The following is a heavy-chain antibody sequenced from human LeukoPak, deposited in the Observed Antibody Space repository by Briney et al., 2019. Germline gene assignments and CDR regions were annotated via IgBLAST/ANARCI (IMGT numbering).Heavy chain of an antibody. CDR2: IIPMIGTA. CDR1: GGTISSYD. D-gene: IGHD2-2*01. CDR3: AREAPYCTSTSCQWIGPGAFDL. Sequence: GASVKDSCRASGGTISSYDISWVRPAPGQGLESMGGIIPMIGTANYAQKFQGRVTITADESTSTAYMELSRLRSEDTAVYYCAREAPYCTSTSCQWIGPGAFDLWGQGTMVTVSS. J-gene: IGHJ3*01. V-gene: IGHV1-69*01.